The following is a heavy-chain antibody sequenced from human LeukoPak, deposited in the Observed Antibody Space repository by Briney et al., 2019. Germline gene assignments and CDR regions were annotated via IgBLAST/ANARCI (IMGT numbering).Heavy chain of an antibody. J-gene: IGHJ6*02. Sequence: GGSLRLSCAASGFAFSSYWMSWVRQAPGKGLMWVSQINSDGSATSCADPVKGRCTISRDNAKNMLYLEMNSLRVEDTAVYFCTRDHGLDVWGQGTTVTVSS. CDR3: TRDHGLDV. CDR1: GFAFSSYW. V-gene: IGHV3-74*01. CDR2: INSDGSAT.